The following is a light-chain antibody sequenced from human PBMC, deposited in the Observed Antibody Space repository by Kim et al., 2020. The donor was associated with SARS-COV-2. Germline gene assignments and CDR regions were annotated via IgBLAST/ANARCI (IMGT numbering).Light chain of an antibody. J-gene: IGLJ2*01. CDR2: EDN. V-gene: IGLV6-57*03. Sequence: TVTIPGTRSSGSIASTYVQWYQQRPRSAPTTVIYEDNQRPSGVPDRFSGSIDSSSNSASLTISGLKTEDEADYYCQSYDSSNHVVFGGGTQLTVL. CDR1: SGSIASTY. CDR3: QSYDSSNHVV.